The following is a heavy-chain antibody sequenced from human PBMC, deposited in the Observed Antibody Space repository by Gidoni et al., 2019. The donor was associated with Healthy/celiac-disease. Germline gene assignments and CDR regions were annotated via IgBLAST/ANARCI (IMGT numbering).Heavy chain of an antibody. CDR2: ISGDGGST. Sequence: EVQLVESGGGVVQPGGSLRLSCAASGFTFDAYAMHWVRQAPGKGLEWVSLISGDGGSTYYADSVKGRFTSSRDNSKNSLYLQMNSLRTEDTALYYCAKDILEDGYPDYYFDYWGQGTLVTVSS. CDR1: GFTFDAYA. CDR3: AKDILEDGYPDYYFDY. V-gene: IGHV3-43*02. J-gene: IGHJ4*02. D-gene: IGHD5-12*01.